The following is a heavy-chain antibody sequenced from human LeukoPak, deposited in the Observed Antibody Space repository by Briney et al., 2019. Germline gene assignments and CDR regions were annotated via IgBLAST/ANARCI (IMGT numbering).Heavy chain of an antibody. D-gene: IGHD5-18*01. J-gene: IGHJ3*02. CDR1: GYTFTTYG. V-gene: IGHV1-69*13. CDR2: IIPIFGTA. CDR3: ARHMGRGGYSYAFDI. Sequence: GASVKVSCKASGYTFTTYGISWVRQAPGQGLEWMGGIIPIFGTANYAQKFQGRVTITADESTSTAYMELSSLRSEDTAVYYCARHMGRGGYSYAFDIWGQGTMVTVSS.